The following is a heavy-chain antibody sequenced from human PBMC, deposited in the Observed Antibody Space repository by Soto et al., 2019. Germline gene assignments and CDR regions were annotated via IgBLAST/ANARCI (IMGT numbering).Heavy chain of an antibody. CDR1: GYTFTSYY. V-gene: IGHV1-46*01. Sequence: ASVKVSCKASGYTFTSYYMHWVRQAPGQGLEWMGIINPSGGSTSYAQKFQGRVTMTRDTSTSTVYMELSSLRSEDTAVYYGARHRTPYYGSGSSPGYWGQGTLVTSPQ. CDR2: INPSGGST. J-gene: IGHJ4*02. CDR3: ARHRTPYYGSGSSPGY. D-gene: IGHD3-10*01.